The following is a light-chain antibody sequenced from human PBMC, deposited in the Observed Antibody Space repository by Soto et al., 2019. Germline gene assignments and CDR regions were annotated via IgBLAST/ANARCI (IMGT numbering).Light chain of an antibody. CDR1: QPISSW. J-gene: IGKJ1*01. CDR2: DAS. V-gene: IGKV1-5*01. Sequence: DIQMTQSPPTLSASVGDRVTITCRTSQPISSWLAWYHQKPGKAPKLLIYDASNLESGVPSRFSGSGAGTECTLTTSSLQPEDFGIDYCQQYDNYWTCGQGTKVEIK. CDR3: QQYDNYWT.